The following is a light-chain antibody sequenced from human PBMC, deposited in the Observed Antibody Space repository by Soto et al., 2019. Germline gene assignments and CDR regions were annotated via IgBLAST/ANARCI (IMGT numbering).Light chain of an antibody. CDR3: QQSYSTPRT. V-gene: IGKV1-8*01. CDR2: AAS. CDR1: QGISSY. J-gene: IGKJ5*01. Sequence: AIRMTHSPSSLSASTGDRVTITCRASQGISSYLAWYQQKPGKAPKLLIYAASTLQSGVPSRFSGSGSGTDFTLTISCLQSEDFATYYCQQSYSTPRTFGQGTRLEIK.